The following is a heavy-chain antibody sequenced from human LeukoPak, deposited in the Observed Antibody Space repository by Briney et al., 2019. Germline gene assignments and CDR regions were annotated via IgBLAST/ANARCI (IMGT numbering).Heavy chain of an antibody. Sequence: PGGSLRLSCAASGFTFSNAWMSWVRQAPGKGLEWVANIKEDGSEKHYVDSVKGRFTISRDNAKNSLYLQMSSLRAEDTAVYHCARDATGGASAYNWFGPWGQGTPVTVSS. V-gene: IGHV3-7*03. CDR3: ARDATGGASAYNWFGP. J-gene: IGHJ5*02. CDR2: IKEDGSEK. D-gene: IGHD1-26*01. CDR1: GFTFSNAW.